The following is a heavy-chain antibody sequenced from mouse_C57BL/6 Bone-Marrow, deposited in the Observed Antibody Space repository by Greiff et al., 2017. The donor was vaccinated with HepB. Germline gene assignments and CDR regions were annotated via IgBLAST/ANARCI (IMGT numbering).Heavy chain of an antibody. V-gene: IGHV6-6*01. CDR1: GFTFSDAW. J-gene: IGHJ4*01. CDR3: TFPYAMDY. CDR2: IRNKANNHAT. Sequence: EVQLQESGGGLVQPGGSMKLSCAASGFTFSDAWMDWVRQSPEKGLEWVADIRNKANNHATYYAESVKGRFTISRDDSKSSVYLQMNSLRAEDTGIYYCTFPYAMDYWGQGTSVTVSS.